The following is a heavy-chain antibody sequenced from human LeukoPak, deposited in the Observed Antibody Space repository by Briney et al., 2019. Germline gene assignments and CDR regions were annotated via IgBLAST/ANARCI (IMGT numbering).Heavy chain of an antibody. V-gene: IGHV3-30*04. J-gene: IGHJ6*03. CDR1: GFTFSSYA. D-gene: IGHD1-14*01. CDR2: ISYDGSNK. Sequence: PAGSLRLSCAASGFTFSSYAMHWVRQAPGNGLEWVAFISYDGSNKYYADSVKGRFTISRDNSKNTLYLQMNSLRAEATAVYYCASDPPDNYYYYMDVWGKGTTVTVSS. CDR3: ASDPPDNYYYYMDV.